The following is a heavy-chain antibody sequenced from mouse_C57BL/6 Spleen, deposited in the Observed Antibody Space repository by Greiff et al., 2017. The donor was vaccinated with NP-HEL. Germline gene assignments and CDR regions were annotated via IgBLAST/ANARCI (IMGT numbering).Heavy chain of an antibody. Sequence: VQLQQSGAELAKPGASVKLSCKASGYTFTSYWMHWVKQRPGQGLEWIGYINPSSGYTKYNQKFKDKATLTADKSSSTAYMQLSSLTYEDSAVYYCARQDYGDPLYFDYWGQGTTLTVSS. CDR3: ARQDYGDPLYFDY. J-gene: IGHJ2*01. CDR1: GYTFTSYW. D-gene: IGHD2-13*01. CDR2: INPSSGYT. V-gene: IGHV1-7*01.